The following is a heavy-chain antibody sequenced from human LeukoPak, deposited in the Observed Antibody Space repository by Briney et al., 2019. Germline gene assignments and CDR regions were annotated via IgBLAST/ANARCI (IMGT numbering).Heavy chain of an antibody. CDR1: GGSFSGYY. D-gene: IGHD3-3*01. CDR3: ARAGGYYDFWSGYPSFDY. V-gene: IGHV4-34*01. Sequence: SETLFLTCAAYGGSFSGYYWSWIRQPPGKGLEWIGEINHSGSTNYNPSLKSRVTISVDTSKNQFSLKLSSVTAADTAVYYCARAGGYYDFWSGYPSFDYWGQGTLVTVSS. CDR2: INHSGST. J-gene: IGHJ4*02.